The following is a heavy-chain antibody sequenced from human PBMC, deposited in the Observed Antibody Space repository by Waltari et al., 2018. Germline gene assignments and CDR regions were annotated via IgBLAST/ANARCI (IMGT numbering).Heavy chain of an antibody. D-gene: IGHD4-4*01. J-gene: IGHJ6*02. Sequence: EVQLVQSGAEVKKPGESLKISCKGSGYSFTSYWIGWVRQMPGKGLEWMGIIYPGDFETRYSPSFQGQVTISADKSISTAYLQWSSLKASDTAMYYCASFSNYNIPYYYGMDVWGQGTTVTVSS. CDR2: IYPGDFET. V-gene: IGHV5-51*01. CDR1: GYSFTSYW. CDR3: ASFSNYNIPYYYGMDV.